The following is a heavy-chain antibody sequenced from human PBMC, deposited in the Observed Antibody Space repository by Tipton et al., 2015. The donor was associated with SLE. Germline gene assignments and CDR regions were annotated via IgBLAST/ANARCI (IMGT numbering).Heavy chain of an antibody. D-gene: IGHD3-22*01. CDR2: ISGSGTTT. J-gene: IGHJ4*02. V-gene: IGHV3-23*01. Sequence: SLRLSCAASGFTFSSYAMSWVRQAPGKGLEWVSTISGSGTTTHSADSMRGRFTISRDNPKKTLYLQMNSLRAEDTAIYYCAKGRPYYFDSSGGDYGGDHWGQGTLVTVSS. CDR3: AKGRPYYFDSSGGDYGGDH. CDR1: GFTFSSYA.